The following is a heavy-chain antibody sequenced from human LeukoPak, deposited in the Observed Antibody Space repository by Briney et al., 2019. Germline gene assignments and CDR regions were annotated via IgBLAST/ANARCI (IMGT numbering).Heavy chain of an antibody. CDR3: ARDRAGYGDYAPFDY. CDR2: ISSSSSYI. J-gene: IGHJ4*02. CDR1: GFTFDDYG. V-gene: IGHV3-21*01. Sequence: GGSLRLSCAASGFTFDDYGMSWVRQAPGKGLEWVSSISSSSSYIYYADSVKGRFTISRDNAKNSLYLQMSSLRAEDTAVYYCARDRAGYGDYAPFDYWGQGTLVTVSS. D-gene: IGHD4-17*01.